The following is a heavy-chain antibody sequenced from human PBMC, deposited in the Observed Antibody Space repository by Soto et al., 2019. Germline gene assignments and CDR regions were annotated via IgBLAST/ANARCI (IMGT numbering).Heavy chain of an antibody. D-gene: IGHD2-2*01. J-gene: IGHJ4*02. CDR1: GGSFSGYY. Sequence: SETLSLTCAVYGGSFSGYYWSWIRQPPGKGLKWIGEINHSGSTNYNPSLKSRVTISVDTSKNQFSLKLSSVTAADPAVYYCAREQRCYGRRNYFDYWGQGTLVTVSS. V-gene: IGHV4-34*01. CDR2: INHSGST. CDR3: AREQRCYGRRNYFDY.